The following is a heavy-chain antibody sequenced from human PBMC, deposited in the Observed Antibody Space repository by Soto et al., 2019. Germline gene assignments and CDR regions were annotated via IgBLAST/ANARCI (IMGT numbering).Heavy chain of an antibody. V-gene: IGHV3-21*01. D-gene: IGHD3-3*01. CDR1: GFTFSSYS. CDR2: ISSSSSYI. J-gene: IGHJ3*02. Sequence: GSLRLSCAASGFTFSSYSMNWVRQAPGKGLEWVSSISSSSSYIYYADSVKGRFTISRDNAKNSLYLQMNSLRAEDTAVYYCARAPHYDFWSGYLKGGYAFDIWGQGTMVTVSS. CDR3: ARAPHYDFWSGYLKGGYAFDI.